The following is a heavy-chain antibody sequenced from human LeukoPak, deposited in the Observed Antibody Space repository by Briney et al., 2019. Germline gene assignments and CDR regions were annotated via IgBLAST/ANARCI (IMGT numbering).Heavy chain of an antibody. CDR3: ARLLGYCSSTSCYYYFDY. V-gene: IGHV6-1*01. Sequence: SQTLSLTCAISGDSVSRNSAAWNWSRQSPSRGLEWLGRTYYRSKWYHDYAVSVKSRITINPDTSKNQFSLQLNSVTPEDTAVYYCARLLGYCSSTSCYYYFDYWGQGTLVTVSS. J-gene: IGHJ4*02. D-gene: IGHD2-2*01. CDR1: GDSVSRNSAA. CDR2: TYYRSKWYH.